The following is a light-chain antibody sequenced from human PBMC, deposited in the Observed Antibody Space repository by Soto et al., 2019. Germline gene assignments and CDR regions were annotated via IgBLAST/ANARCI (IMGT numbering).Light chain of an antibody. CDR1: RSISSW. V-gene: IGKV1-5*01. CDR2: DAS. Sequence: DIQMTQSPSTLSASVGDRVTITCRASRSISSWLAWYQQKPGKAPKLLIYDASSLESGVPSRFSGSGSGTEFTLTTSSLQPDDFATYYCQQYNSYSWTFGQGTKVDIK. CDR3: QQYNSYSWT. J-gene: IGKJ1*01.